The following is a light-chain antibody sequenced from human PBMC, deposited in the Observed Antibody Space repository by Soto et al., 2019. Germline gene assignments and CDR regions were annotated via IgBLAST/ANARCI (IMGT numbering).Light chain of an antibody. J-gene: IGKJ5*01. Sequence: IVMTQSPATLSVSPGERATLSCRARQSVSSNFAWYQQKPGQAPRLLLYGASTRATGIPARFSGSGSGAEFTLTISSLQSESFAVYDCQQYKNWPPITFGQGTRLEIK. CDR3: QQYKNWPPIT. CDR2: GAS. V-gene: IGKV3D-15*01. CDR1: QSVSSN.